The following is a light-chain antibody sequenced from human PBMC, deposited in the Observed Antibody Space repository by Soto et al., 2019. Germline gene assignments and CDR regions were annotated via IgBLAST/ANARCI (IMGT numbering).Light chain of an antibody. CDR1: SSNIGSDY. CDR2: ENN. J-gene: IGLJ2*01. V-gene: IGLV1-51*02. Sequence: QSVLTQPPSVSAAPGQSVTISCSGSSSNIGSDYVSWYQQLPGTAPKLLIYENNKRPSGIPDRFSGSKSGTSATLGITGLQTEDEADYYCAAWDKSLSGGVFGGGTKVTVL. CDR3: AAWDKSLSGGV.